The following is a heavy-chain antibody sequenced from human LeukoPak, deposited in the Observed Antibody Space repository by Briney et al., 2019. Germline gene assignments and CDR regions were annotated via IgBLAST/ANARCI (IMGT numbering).Heavy chain of an antibody. CDR1: GGSISSYY. CDR2: IYYSGST. V-gene: IGHV4-59*01. D-gene: IGHD2-15*01. CDR3: AREVDCSGGSCYHFDY. Sequence: SETLSLTCTVSGGSISSYYWSWIRQPPGKGLEWIGYIYYSGSTNYNPSLKSRVTISVDTSKNQFSLKLSSVTAADTTVYYCAREVDCSGGSCYHFDYWGQGTLVTVSS. J-gene: IGHJ4*02.